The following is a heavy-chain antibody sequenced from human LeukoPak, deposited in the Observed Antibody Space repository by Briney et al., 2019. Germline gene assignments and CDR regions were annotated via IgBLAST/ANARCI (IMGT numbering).Heavy chain of an antibody. CDR2: IYYSGST. V-gene: IGHV4-59*01. CDR1: GGSITNYY. J-gene: IGHJ4*02. D-gene: IGHD1-1*01. CDR3: ARTEPSGTTSH. Sequence: SETLSLTCTVSGGSITNYYWSWIRQPPGKGLEWIGYIYYSGSTNYNPSLKSRVTLSVDTSRNHFSLSLRSMTAADTAVYYCARTEPSGTTSHWGQGTLVTVSS.